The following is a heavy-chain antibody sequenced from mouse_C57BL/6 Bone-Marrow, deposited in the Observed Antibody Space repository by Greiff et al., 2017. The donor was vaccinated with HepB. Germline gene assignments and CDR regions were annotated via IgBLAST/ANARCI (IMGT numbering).Heavy chain of an antibody. CDR1: GFNIKDDY. J-gene: IGHJ2*01. V-gene: IGHV14-4*01. CDR2: IDPENGDT. CDR3: TASPGYYGSSHYFDY. D-gene: IGHD1-1*01. Sequence: VQLQQSGAELVRPGASVKLSCTASGFNIKDDYMHWVKQRPEQGLEWIGWIDPENGDTEYASKFQGPATITADTSSHTAYLQLSSLTSEDTAVYYCTASPGYYGSSHYFDYWGQGTTLTVSS.